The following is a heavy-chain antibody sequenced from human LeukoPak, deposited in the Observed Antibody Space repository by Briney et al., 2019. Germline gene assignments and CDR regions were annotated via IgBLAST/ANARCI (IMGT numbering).Heavy chain of an antibody. D-gene: IGHD2-2*01. CDR3: ARDVGPLGYCSSISCYLPTPNFDY. CDR1: GFTFSSYW. Sequence: GGSLRLSCAASGFTFSSYWMSWVRQAPGKGLEWVANIKQDGSEKYYVDSVKGRFTISRDNAKNSLYLQMNSLRAEDTAVYYCARDVGPLGYCSSISCYLPTPNFDYWGQGTLVTVSS. V-gene: IGHV3-7*01. J-gene: IGHJ4*02. CDR2: IKQDGSEK.